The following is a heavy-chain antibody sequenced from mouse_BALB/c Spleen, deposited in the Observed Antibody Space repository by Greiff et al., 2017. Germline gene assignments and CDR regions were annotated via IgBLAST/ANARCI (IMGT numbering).Heavy chain of an antibody. CDR3: ARNWDGNYAWFAY. CDR1: GFSLSRYS. D-gene: IGHD2-1*01. Sequence: VQVVESGPGLVAPSQSLSITCTVSGFSLSRYSVHCVRQPPGKGLEWLGMIWGGGSTDYNSALKSRLSISKDNSKSQVFLKMNSLQTDDTAMYYCARNWDGNYAWFAYWGQGTLVTVSA. CDR2: IWGGGST. J-gene: IGHJ3*01. V-gene: IGHV2-6-4*01.